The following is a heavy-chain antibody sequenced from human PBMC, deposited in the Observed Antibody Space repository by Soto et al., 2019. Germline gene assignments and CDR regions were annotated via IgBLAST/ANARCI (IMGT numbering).Heavy chain of an antibody. J-gene: IGHJ4*02. CDR2: INAGNGNT. D-gene: IGHD2-15*01. V-gene: IGHV1-3*01. CDR1: GYTFTSYA. Sequence: ASVKVSCKASGYTFTSYAMHWVRQAPGQRLEWMGWINAGNGNTKYSQKFQGRVTITRDASASTAYMELSSLRSEDTAVYYCARGALVAPPTPDYWGQGTLVTVSS. CDR3: ARGALVAPPTPDY.